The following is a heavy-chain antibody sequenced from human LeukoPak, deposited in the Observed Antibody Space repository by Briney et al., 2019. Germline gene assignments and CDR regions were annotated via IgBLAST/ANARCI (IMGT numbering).Heavy chain of an antibody. V-gene: IGHV3-48*03. J-gene: IGHJ3*02. Sequence: QPGGSLRLYCAATGFTFSSFEMNWVRHAQGKGLEWVSYISSFGSTIYYADSVKGRFTVSRDNAKNLLCLQMNSLRAEDTAVYYCARDLWYSGSRAPPRAFDIWGQGTMVTVSS. CDR2: ISSFGSTI. CDR1: GFTFSSFE. CDR3: ARDLWYSGSRAPPRAFDI. D-gene: IGHD1-26*01.